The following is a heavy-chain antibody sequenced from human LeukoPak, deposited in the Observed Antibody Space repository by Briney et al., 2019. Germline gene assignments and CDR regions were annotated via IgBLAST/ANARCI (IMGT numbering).Heavy chain of an antibody. Sequence: GGSLRLSCAASGFSLSGYDMHWVRQAPGKGLEWVASISSDGINKYYAASVKGRFTVSRDSSKNTLYLQMDGLRAEDTAVYYCAREDGPFGEGAFDIWGQGTMVTVSS. CDR1: GFSLSGYD. CDR3: AREDGPFGEGAFDI. CDR2: ISSDGINK. D-gene: IGHD3-3*01. J-gene: IGHJ3*02. V-gene: IGHV3-30*01.